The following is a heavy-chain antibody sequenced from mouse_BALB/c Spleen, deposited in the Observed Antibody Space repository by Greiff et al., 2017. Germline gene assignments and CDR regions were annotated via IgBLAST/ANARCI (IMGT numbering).Heavy chain of an antibody. D-gene: IGHD4-1*01. CDR3: ARPNWDDYYAMDY. CDR1: GFTFSSFG. V-gene: IGHV5-17*02. J-gene: IGHJ4*01. CDR2: ISSGSSTI. Sequence: EVMLVESGGGLVQPGGSRKLSCAASGFTFSSFGMHWVRQAPEKGLEWVAYISSGSSTIYYADTVKGRFTISRDNPKNTLFLQMTSLRSEDTAMYYCARPNWDDYYAMDYWGQGTSVTVSS.